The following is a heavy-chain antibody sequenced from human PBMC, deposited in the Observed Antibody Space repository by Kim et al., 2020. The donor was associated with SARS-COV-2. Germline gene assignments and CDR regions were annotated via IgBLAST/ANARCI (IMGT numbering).Heavy chain of an antibody. D-gene: IGHD6-19*01. CDR1: GYTLTELS. CDR3: ATAREYSSGWYQSGYYYGMDV. V-gene: IGHV1-24*01. CDR2: FDPEDGET. Sequence: ASVKVSCKVSGYTLTELSMHWVRQAPGKGLEWMGGFDPEDGETIYAQKFQGRVTMTEDTSTDTAYMELSSLRSEDTAVYYCATAREYSSGWYQSGYYYGMDVWGQGTTVTVSS. J-gene: IGHJ6*02.